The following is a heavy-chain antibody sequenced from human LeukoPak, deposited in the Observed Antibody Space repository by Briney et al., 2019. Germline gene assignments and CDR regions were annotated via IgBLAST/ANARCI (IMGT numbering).Heavy chain of an antibody. CDR1: GFTFSSYS. J-gene: IGHJ6*02. CDR2: INHSGST. CDR3: ASPTDMVRGASYYYYGMDV. D-gene: IGHD3-10*01. V-gene: IGHV4-34*01. Sequence: GSLRLSCAASGFTFSSYSMNWIRQPPGKGLEWIGEINHSGSTNYNPSLKSRVTISVDTSKNQFSLKLSSVTAADTAVYYCASPTDMVRGASYYYYGMDVWGQGTTVTVSS.